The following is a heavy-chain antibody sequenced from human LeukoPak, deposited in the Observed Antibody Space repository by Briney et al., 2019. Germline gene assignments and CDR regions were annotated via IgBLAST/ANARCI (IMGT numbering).Heavy chain of an antibody. CDR3: ARSFGELLSAPYYYYYYMDV. J-gene: IGHJ6*03. CDR1: GYTFTGYY. Sequence: SVKVSCKASGYTFTGYYMHWVRQAPGQGLEWMGGIIPIFGTANYAQKFQGRVTITADESTSTAYMELSSLRSEDTAVYYCARSFGELLSAPYYYYYYMDVWGKGTTVTISS. V-gene: IGHV1-69*13. D-gene: IGHD3-10*01. CDR2: IIPIFGTA.